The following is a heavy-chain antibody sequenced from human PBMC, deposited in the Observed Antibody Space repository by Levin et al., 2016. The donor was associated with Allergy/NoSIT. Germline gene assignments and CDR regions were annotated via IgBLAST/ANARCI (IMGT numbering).Heavy chain of an antibody. V-gene: IGHV3-23*01. D-gene: IGHD2-2*01. CDR1: GFTFSSYA. Sequence: GESLKISCAASGFTFSSYAMSWVRQAPGKGLEWVSVIRGSGGSTCYADSVKGRFTISRDNSKNTLYLQMNSLRAEDTAVYYCAKGEYSTTPGGCFDYWGQGTLVTVSS. J-gene: IGHJ4*02. CDR3: AKGEYSTTPGGCFDY. CDR2: IRGSGGST.